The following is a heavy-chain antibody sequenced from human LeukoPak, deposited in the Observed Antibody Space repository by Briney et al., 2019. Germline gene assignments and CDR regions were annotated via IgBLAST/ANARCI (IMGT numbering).Heavy chain of an antibody. Sequence: PSETLSLTCSVSGGSIRNYFWSWIRQPAGKGLEWIGRIYTSGSTDYNPSLRSRVTMSVDTSRNQFSLRLTSMTAADTAVYYCARESKSYDGSGFYHDYWGQGTLVAVSS. CDR3: ARESKSYDGSGFYHDY. V-gene: IGHV4-4*07. D-gene: IGHD3-22*01. CDR1: GGSIRNYF. CDR2: IYTSGST. J-gene: IGHJ4*02.